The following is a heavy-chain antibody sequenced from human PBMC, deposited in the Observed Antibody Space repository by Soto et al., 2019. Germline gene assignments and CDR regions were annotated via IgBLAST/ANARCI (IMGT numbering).Heavy chain of an antibody. CDR3: AKVFSPELGNYFDH. J-gene: IGHJ4*02. D-gene: IGHD1-7*01. CDR1: GFKFSSYA. Sequence: EMQMLASGGGLVHLGGSLRLSCAASGFKFSSYAMSWVRQAPGKGLEWVSLISATGGGTYYADSVKGRFTISRDNAKNTVFLEMNSLRAEDTAVYYCAKVFSPELGNYFDHWGQGTLVTVSS. V-gene: IGHV3-23*01. CDR2: ISATGGGT.